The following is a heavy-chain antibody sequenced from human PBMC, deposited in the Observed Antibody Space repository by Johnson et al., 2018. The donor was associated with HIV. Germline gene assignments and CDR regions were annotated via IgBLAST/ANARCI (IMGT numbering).Heavy chain of an antibody. CDR2: ISSGFATI. D-gene: IGHD4-17*01. J-gene: IGHJ3*02. Sequence: VQVVESGGSLVKPGGSLRLSCAASGFMFSNYYMSWIRQAQGKGLECVSYISSGFATIHYADSVKGRSTMRAEDTAVYYCARDSTPWGGDYVDYTFDIWGQGTMVTVSS. CDR3: DI. CDR1: GFMFSNYY. V-gene: IGHV3-11*01.